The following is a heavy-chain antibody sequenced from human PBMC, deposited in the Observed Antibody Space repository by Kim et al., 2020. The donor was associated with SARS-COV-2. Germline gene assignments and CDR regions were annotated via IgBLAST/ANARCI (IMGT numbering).Heavy chain of an antibody. J-gene: IGHJ6*03. D-gene: IGHD2-2*01. CDR1: GGSFSGYY. CDR2: INHSGST. V-gene: IGHV4-34*01. CDR3: ARGRFCSSTSCRLNYYYY. Sequence: SETLSLTCAVYGGSFSGYYWSWIRQPPGKGLEWIGEINHSGSTNYNPSLKSRVTISVDTSKNQFSLKLSSVTAADTAVYYCARGRFCSSTSCRLNYYYY.